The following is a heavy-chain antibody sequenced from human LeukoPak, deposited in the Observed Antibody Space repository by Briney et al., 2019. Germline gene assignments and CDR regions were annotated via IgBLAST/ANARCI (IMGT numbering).Heavy chain of an antibody. D-gene: IGHD1-14*01. CDR3: ASVPDRFDY. Sequence: PGGSLRLSCTTSGFIFSSSTMNWVRQAPGKGLEWVSSISSSSSYIYYADSVKGRFTISRDNAKNSLYLQMNSLRAEDTAVYYCASVPDRFDYWGQGTLVTVSS. CDR1: GFIFSSST. V-gene: IGHV3-21*01. J-gene: IGHJ4*02. CDR2: ISSSSSYI.